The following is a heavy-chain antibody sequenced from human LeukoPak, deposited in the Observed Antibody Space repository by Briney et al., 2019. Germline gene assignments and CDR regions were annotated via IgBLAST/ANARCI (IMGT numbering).Heavy chain of an antibody. CDR3: ARGTPYYYDSSGPLRY. V-gene: IGHV1-69*05. J-gene: IGHJ4*02. CDR1: GGTFSSYA. Sequence: SVEVSCKASGGTFSSYAISWVRQAPGQGLEWMGRIIPIFGTANYAQKFQGRVTITTDESTSTAYMELSSLRSEDTAVYYCARGTPYYYDSSGPLRYWGQGTLVTVSS. D-gene: IGHD3-22*01. CDR2: IIPIFGTA.